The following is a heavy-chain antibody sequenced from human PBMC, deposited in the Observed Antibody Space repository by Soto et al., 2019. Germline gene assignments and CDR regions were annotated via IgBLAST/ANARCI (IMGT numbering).Heavy chain of an antibody. CDR1: GFTFSSYS. CDR3: ARWYGSMNYYDFWSGYYGNWFDP. Sequence: PGGSLRLSCAASGFTFSSYSMNWVRQAPGKGLEWVSSISSSSSYIYYADSVKGRFTISRDNAKNSLYLQMNSLRAEDMAVYYCARWYGSMNYYDFWSGYYGNWFDPWGQGTLVTVSS. J-gene: IGHJ5*02. V-gene: IGHV3-21*01. CDR2: ISSSSSYI. D-gene: IGHD3-3*01.